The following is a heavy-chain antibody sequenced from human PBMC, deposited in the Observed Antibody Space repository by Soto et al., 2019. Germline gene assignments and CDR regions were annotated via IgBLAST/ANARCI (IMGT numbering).Heavy chain of an antibody. D-gene: IGHD6-6*01. CDR2: IYPRDSDT. Sequence: PGESLKISCKGSGYSFTSYWIGWVRQMPGKGLEWMGIIYPRDSDTRYSPSFQGHVTISADESISTAYLQWSSLKASDTATYYCARHEYSTSSGSYYFDYWGQGTLVTVSS. CDR1: GYSFTSYW. CDR3: ARHEYSTSSGSYYFDY. J-gene: IGHJ4*02. V-gene: IGHV5-51*01.